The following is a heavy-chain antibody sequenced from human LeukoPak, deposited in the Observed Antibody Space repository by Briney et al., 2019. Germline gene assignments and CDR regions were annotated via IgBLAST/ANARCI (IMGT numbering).Heavy chain of an antibody. CDR1: GYTFTSYG. V-gene: IGHV1-18*01. D-gene: IGHD1-26*01. CDR2: ISAYNGNT. CDR3: ASRETGWFDP. J-gene: IGHJ5*02. Sequence: ASVKVSCKASGYTFTSYGISWVRQAPGQGLEWMGWISAYNGNTNYAQKFQGRVTITADESTSTAYMELSSLRSEDTAVYYCASRETGWFDPWGQGTLVTVSS.